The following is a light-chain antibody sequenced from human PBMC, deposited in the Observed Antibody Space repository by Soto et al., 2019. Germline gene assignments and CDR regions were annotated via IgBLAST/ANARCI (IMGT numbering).Light chain of an antibody. CDR3: AAWDDSLNGDVV. J-gene: IGLJ2*01. CDR2: SNN. Sequence: QPVLTQPPSASGTPGQRVTISCSGSSSNIGSYTVNWYQQLPGTAPKLLIYSNNQRPSGVPDRFSGSKSGTSASLAISGLQSEDEADYYCAAWDDSLNGDVVFGGGTQLTVL. V-gene: IGLV1-44*01. CDR1: SSNIGSYT.